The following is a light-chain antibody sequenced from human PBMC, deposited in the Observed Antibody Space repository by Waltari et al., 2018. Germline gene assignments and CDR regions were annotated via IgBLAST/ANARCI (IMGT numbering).Light chain of an antibody. CDR1: SSDVGGYNY. J-gene: IGLJ2*01. Sequence: QSALTQPRPVSGSPGPSVTIPCTGTSSDVGGYNYVSWYQQHPGKAPKPMIYDVSKRPSGVPDRFSGSKSGNTASLTISGLQAEDEADYYCCSYAGSYTLVFGGGTKLTVL. CDR2: DVS. V-gene: IGLV2-11*01. CDR3: CSYAGSYTLV.